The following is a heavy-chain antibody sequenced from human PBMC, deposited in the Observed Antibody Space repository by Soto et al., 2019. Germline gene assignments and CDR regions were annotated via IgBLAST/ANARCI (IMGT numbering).Heavy chain of an antibody. CDR3: ARGSGSYYAPRGESFAY. V-gene: IGHV3-33*01. D-gene: IGHD3-10*01. CDR1: EFTFSSYG. J-gene: IGHJ4*02. Sequence: PGGSLRLSCAASEFTFSSYGMHWVRQAPGKGLEWVAVIWYDGSNKYYADSVKCRFTISRDNSKNTLYLQMNSLRAEDTAVYYCARGSGSYYAPRGESFAYWGQGTLVSVSS. CDR2: IWYDGSNK.